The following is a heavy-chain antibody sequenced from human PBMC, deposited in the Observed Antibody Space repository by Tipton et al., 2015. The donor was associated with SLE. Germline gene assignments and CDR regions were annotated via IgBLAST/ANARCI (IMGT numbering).Heavy chain of an antibody. V-gene: IGHV3-74*01. D-gene: IGHD6-13*01. CDR3: ASKRQQLVKGAFDI. CDR2: INSDGSST. CDR1: GFTFSSYW. Sequence: GSLRLSCAASGFTFSSYWMHWVRQAPGKGLVWVSRINSDGSSTSYADSVKGRFTISRDNAKNTLYLQMNSLRAEDTAVYYCASKRQQLVKGAFDIWGQGTMVTVSS. J-gene: IGHJ3*02.